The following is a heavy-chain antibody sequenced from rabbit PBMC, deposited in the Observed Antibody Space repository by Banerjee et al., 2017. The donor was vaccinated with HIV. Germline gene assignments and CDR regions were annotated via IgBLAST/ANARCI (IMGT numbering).Heavy chain of an antibody. Sequence: QSLEESGGGLVKPGASLTLTCKASGFSFNSGYDMCWVRQAPGKGLEWIACSYAGSSGNTYSAIWAKGRFTISKTSSTTVTLQMTRLTAADTATYFCARDTSSSFSSYGMDLWGPGTLVTVS. D-gene: IGHD1-1*01. V-gene: IGHV1S40*01. J-gene: IGHJ6*01. CDR3: ARDTSSSFSSYGMDL. CDR1: GFSFNSGYD. CDR2: SYAGSSGNT.